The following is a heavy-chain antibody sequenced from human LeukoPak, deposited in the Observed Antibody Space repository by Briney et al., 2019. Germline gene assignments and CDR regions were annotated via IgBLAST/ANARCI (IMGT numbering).Heavy chain of an antibody. Sequence: TGGSLRLSCAASGFTFNDYEMNWVRQAPGKGLEWISYISRSGSSIYYADSVQGRFTISRDNAKNSLYLQVNSLRAEDTAVYYCARSTVTNYFDYWGQGTLVTVSS. CDR3: ARSTVTNYFDY. CDR2: ISRSGSSI. D-gene: IGHD4-17*01. J-gene: IGHJ4*02. CDR1: GFTFNDYE. V-gene: IGHV3-48*03.